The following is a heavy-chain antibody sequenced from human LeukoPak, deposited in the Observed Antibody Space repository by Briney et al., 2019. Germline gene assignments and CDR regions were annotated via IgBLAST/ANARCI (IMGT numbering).Heavy chain of an antibody. V-gene: IGHV4-30-4*01. D-gene: IGHD1-1*01. CDR2: IYYSGSA. CDR3: ARSSGVSWYFDY. J-gene: IGHJ4*02. CDR1: GGSISSGDYY. Sequence: KPSETLSLTCTVSGGSISSGDYYWSWIRQPPGKGLEWIGYIYYSGSAYYNPSLKSRVTISVDTSKNQFSLNLSSVTAADTAVYYCARSSGVSWYFDYWGQGTLVTVSS.